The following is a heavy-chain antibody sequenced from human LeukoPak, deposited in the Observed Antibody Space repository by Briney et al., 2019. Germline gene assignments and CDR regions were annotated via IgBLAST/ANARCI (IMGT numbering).Heavy chain of an antibody. J-gene: IGHJ3*02. D-gene: IGHD2-15*01. CDR3: ARVRLGYCSGGSCDAFDI. V-gene: IGHV3-30*02. Sequence: GGSLRLSCAASGFTFSSYGMHWVRQAPGKGLEWVAFIRYDGSNKYYADSVKGRFTISRDNSKNTLYLQMNSLRAEDTAVYYCARVRLGYCSGGSCDAFDIWGQGTMVTVSS. CDR1: GFTFSSYG. CDR2: IRYDGSNK.